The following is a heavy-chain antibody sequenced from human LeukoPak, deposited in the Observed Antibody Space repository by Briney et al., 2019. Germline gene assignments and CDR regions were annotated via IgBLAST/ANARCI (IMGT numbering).Heavy chain of an antibody. CDR1: GYTFTSYG. J-gene: IGHJ5*02. CDR2: NSAYNGNT. V-gene: IGHV1-18*01. CDR3: ARAGQQLTTYNWFDP. D-gene: IGHD6-13*01. Sequence: ASVKVSCKASGYTFTSYGISWVRQAPGQGLEWMGWNSAYNGNTNYAQKLQGRVTMTTDTSTSTAYMELRSPRSDDTAVYYCARAGQQLTTYNWFDPWGQGTLVTVSS.